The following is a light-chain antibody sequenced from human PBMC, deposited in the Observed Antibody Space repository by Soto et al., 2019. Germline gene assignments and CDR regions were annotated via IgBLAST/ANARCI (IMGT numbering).Light chain of an antibody. CDR1: SSDVGSYNL. CDR3: CSYAGSSTPVV. J-gene: IGLJ2*01. CDR2: EGS. V-gene: IGLV2-23*01. Sequence: QSVLTQPASVSGSPGQSITISCTGTSSDVGSYNLVSWYQQHPGKAPKLMIYEGSKRPSGVSNRFSGSKSGNTASLTISGLQAEDEDDYYCCSYAGSSTPVVFGGGTNLTVL.